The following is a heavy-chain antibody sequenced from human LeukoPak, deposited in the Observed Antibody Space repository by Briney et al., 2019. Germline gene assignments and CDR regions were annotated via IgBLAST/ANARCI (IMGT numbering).Heavy chain of an antibody. V-gene: IGHV3-21*04. Sequence: KPGGSLRLSCAASGFTFSSYSMNWVRQAPGKGLEWVSSITSSSSYIYYADSVKGRFTISRDNAKNSLYLQMNSLRAEDTAVYYCAKDADIAVAGYFDYWGQGTLVTVSS. CDR2: ITSSSSYI. CDR3: AKDADIAVAGYFDY. CDR1: GFTFSSYS. D-gene: IGHD6-19*01. J-gene: IGHJ4*02.